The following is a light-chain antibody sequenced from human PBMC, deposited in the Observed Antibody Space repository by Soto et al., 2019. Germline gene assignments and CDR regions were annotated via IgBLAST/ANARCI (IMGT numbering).Light chain of an antibody. J-gene: IGKJ1*01. CDR2: KAS. V-gene: IGKV1-5*03. Sequence: DIQMTQSPSTLSASVGDRVTITCRTSTSVSGWMAWYQKKPGKAPNLLIYKASTLERGVPSRFSGSRSRTEFTLTISSLQPDDAATYYCQQYSDYWTFGQGTKVEV. CDR1: TSVSGW. CDR3: QQYSDYWT.